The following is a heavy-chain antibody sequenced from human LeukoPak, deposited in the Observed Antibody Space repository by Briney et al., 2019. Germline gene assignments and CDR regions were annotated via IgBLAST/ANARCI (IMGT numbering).Heavy chain of an antibody. Sequence: SETLSLTCTVSGGSISSYYWSWIRRPPGKGLEWIGYIYYSGSTNYNPSLKSRVTISVDTSKNQFSLKLSSVTAADTAVYYRARAQRGSSGYYYYYYGMDVWGQGTTVTVSS. V-gene: IGHV4-59*01. CDR3: ARAQRGSSGYYYYYYGMDV. D-gene: IGHD3-22*01. J-gene: IGHJ6*02. CDR2: IYYSGST. CDR1: GGSISSYY.